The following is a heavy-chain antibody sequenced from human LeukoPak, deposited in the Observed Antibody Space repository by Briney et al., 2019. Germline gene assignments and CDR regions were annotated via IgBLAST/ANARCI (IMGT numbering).Heavy chain of an antibody. Sequence: GASVKVSCKASRYTFTAYYLHWVRQAPGQGVEWMGWLNPNSGGTNYAQKFQGRVTMTRDTSISTAYMEVSRLRSGDTAVYYCARAPSSGWSGYYFDYWGQGTLVTVSS. CDR3: ARAPSSGWSGYYFDY. CDR1: RYTFTAYY. V-gene: IGHV1-2*02. D-gene: IGHD6-13*01. CDR2: LNPNSGGT. J-gene: IGHJ4*02.